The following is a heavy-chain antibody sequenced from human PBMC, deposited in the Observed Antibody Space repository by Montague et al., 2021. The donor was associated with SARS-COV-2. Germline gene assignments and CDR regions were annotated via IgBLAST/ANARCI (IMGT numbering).Heavy chain of an antibody. D-gene: IGHD3-9*01. CDR1: GGSISSYY. V-gene: IGHV4-59*08. CDR3: ARTYYDILTGFYNRGAFDI. J-gene: IGHJ3*02. Sequence: SETLSLTCTVSGGSISSYYWSWIRQPPGKGLEWIGYIYYSGSTXXXPSXXXRVTISVDTSKNQFSLKLSSVTAADTAMYYCARTYYDILTGFYNRGAFDIWGQGTMVTVSS. CDR2: IYYSGST.